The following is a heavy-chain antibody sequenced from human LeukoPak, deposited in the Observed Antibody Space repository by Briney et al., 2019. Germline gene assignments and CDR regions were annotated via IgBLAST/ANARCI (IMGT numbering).Heavy chain of an antibody. CDR2: ISYDGSNK. J-gene: IGHJ4*02. V-gene: IGHV3-30-3*01. CDR1: GFTFSSYA. CDR3: ARDYYDSSGYYYLSDY. Sequence: GRSLRLSCAASGFTFSSYAMHWVRQAPGKGLEWVAVISYDGSNKYYADSVKGRFTISRDNSKNTLYLQMNSLRAEDTAVYYCARDYYDSSGYYYLSDYWGQGTRVTVSS. D-gene: IGHD3-22*01.